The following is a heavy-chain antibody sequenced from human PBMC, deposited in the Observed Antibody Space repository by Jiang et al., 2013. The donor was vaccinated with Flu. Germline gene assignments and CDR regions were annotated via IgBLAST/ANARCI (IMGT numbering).Heavy chain of an antibody. CDR1: GGTFSSYA. Sequence: GAEVKKPGSSVKVSCKASGGTFSSYAISWVRQAPGQGLEWMGGIIPIFGTANYAQKFQGRVTITADESTSTAYMELSSLRSEDTAVYYCARDPLDYYDSSGRPQAFDSWGQGTLVTVSS. D-gene: IGHD3-22*01. CDR3: ARDPLDYYDSSGRPQAFDS. CDR2: IIPIFGTA. J-gene: IGHJ4*02. V-gene: IGHV1-69*01.